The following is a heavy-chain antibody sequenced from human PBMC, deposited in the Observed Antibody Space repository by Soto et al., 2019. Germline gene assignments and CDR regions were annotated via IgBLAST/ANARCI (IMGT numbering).Heavy chain of an antibody. Sequence: GGPLRPSCAASGVTFSTYALCWVRQAPGKGLEWVSGISGNGVSTYYAAPGRGRFTISRDNSKNTLYLQMNSLSAEDTAVYYCAKDLHDILTGYSDYYYGMDGWGQGTTVTVSS. CDR2: ISGNGVST. D-gene: IGHD3-9*01. V-gene: IGHV3-23*01. J-gene: IGHJ6*02. CDR3: AKDLHDILTGYSDYYYGMDG. CDR1: GVTFSTYA.